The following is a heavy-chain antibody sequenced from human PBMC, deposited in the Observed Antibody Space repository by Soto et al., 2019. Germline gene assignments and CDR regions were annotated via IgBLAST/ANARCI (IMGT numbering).Heavy chain of an antibody. Sequence: LRLSCAASGFTFEAYSLHWVRQLPGKGLEWVAGISGDSGSSGYADSVRGRFTVSRDNAKNSLFLQMNSLRAEDTAVYYCTRGPRYYAVDVWGQGTTVTVSS. J-gene: IGHJ6*02. V-gene: IGHV3-9*01. CDR3: TRGPRYYAVDV. CDR2: ISGDSGSS. CDR1: GFTFEAYS.